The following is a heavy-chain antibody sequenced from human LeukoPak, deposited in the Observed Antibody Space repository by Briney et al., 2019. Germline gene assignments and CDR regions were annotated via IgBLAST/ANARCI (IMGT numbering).Heavy chain of an antibody. V-gene: IGHV4-39*07. CDR1: GGSISSSSYY. D-gene: IGHD6-13*01. CDR2: IYYSGST. J-gene: IGHJ4*02. Sequence: SETLSLTCTVSGGSISSSSYYWGWIRQPPGKGLEWIGSIYYSGSTYYNPSLKSRVTISVDTSKNQFSLKLSSVTAADTAVYYCARGGEDSSSWLFDYWGQGTLVTVSS. CDR3: ARGGEDSSSWLFDY.